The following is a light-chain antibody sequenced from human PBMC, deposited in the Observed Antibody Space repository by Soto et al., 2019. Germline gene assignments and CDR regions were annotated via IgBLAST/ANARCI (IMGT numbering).Light chain of an antibody. V-gene: IGLV3-21*02. CDR1: NIGSKI. CDR3: QVWDDTSEHVV. J-gene: IGLJ2*01. Sequence: SYELTQPPSVSVAPGQSARITCGGINIGSKIVHWYQQKPGQAPVLVVHDDSARPSGIPEGFSGSKSGNTATLTISRVDAGDEAGYYCQVWDDTSEHVVFGGGTKLPVL. CDR2: DDS.